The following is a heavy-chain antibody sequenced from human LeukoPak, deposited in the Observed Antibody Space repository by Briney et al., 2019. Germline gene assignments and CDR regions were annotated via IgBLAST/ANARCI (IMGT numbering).Heavy chain of an antibody. CDR1: DDSITMYY. Sequence: SETLSLTCSVSDDSITMYYWTWIRQPPGKGLEWIGYVDHTGSTNFNPSLNGRVSISRDTTKNLFSLRLRSVTAADTAVYFCARGRVSSSTWYSTFYYYFYMDVWGKGTTVTVSS. D-gene: IGHD1-1*01. V-gene: IGHV4-59*01. J-gene: IGHJ6*03. CDR3: ARGRVSSSTWYSTFYYYFYMDV. CDR2: VDHTGST.